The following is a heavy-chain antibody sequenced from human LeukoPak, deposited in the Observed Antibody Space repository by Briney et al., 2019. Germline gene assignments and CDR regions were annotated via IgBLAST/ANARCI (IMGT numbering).Heavy chain of an antibody. J-gene: IGHJ4*02. V-gene: IGHV1-18*01. D-gene: IGHD2-2*01. CDR2: INAYNGNT. Sequence: ASVKVSCKASGYTFTSYGISWVRQAPGQGLEWMGWINAYNGNTNYAQKLQGRVTMTTDTSTSTAYMELRSLRSDDTAVYYCATDTIPTGDIVVVPAAPGDYWGQGTLVTVSS. CDR3: ATDTIPTGDIVVVPAAPGDY. CDR1: GYTFTSYG.